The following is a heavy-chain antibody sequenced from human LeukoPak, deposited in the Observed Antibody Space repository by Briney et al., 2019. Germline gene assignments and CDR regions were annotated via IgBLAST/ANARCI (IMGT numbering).Heavy chain of an antibody. Sequence: GGSLRLSCAASGFTFSSYGMHWVRQAPGKGLEWVAFIRYDGSNKYYADSVKGRFTISRDNSKNTLYLQMNSLRAEDTAVYYCAKDRLVTNTYYYYMDVWGKGTTVTVSS. D-gene: IGHD4-17*01. CDR1: GFTFSSYG. CDR3: AKDRLVTNTYYYYMDV. CDR2: IRYDGSNK. J-gene: IGHJ6*03. V-gene: IGHV3-30*02.